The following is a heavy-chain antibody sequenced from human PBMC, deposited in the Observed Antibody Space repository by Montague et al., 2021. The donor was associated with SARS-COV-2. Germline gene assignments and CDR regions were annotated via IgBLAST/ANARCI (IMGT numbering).Heavy chain of an antibody. D-gene: IGHD6-19*01. J-gene: IGHJ4*02. CDR1: GFSLSTSGVG. CDR2: IYWXXXN. V-gene: IGHV2-5*02. CDR3: AHRQSRQWLAGGYFDY. Sequence: PALVKTTQTLTLTGTFSGFSLSTSGVGVGWIRQPPGKALEWLALIYWXXXNRSSPSLKSRLTITKDTSKHPVVLTMTNMDPVDTATYYCAHRQSRQWLAGGYFDYCGQGTLVTVSS.